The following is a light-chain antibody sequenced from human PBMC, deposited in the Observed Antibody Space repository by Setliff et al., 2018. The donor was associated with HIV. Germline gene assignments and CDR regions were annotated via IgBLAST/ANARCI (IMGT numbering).Light chain of an antibody. J-gene: IGLJ1*01. Sequence: QSVLTQPASVSGSPGQSITISCTGTSSDVGGYNHVSWYQQHPGQAPKLMIYDVTTRPSGVSSRFSGSKSGNAASLTISGLQAEDEADYYCNSYSTSSTPLYVFGTGTKV. CDR3: NSYSTSSTPLYV. CDR2: DVT. CDR1: SSDVGGYNH. V-gene: IGLV2-14*03.